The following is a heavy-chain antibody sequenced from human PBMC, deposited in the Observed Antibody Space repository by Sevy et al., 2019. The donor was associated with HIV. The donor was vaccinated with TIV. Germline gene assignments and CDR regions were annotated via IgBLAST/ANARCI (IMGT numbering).Heavy chain of an antibody. CDR2: IRAYNGNT. CDR1: GYTFSSYG. D-gene: IGHD3-3*01. J-gene: IGHJ4*02. Sequence: ASVKVSCKASGYTFSSYGISWVRQAPGQGLEWMGWIRAYNGNTNYAQKLQGRVTMATDTSTSTVYMELRSLRSDDTAVYYCARVGAYYDFWSGYTDFDYWGQGTLVTVSS. V-gene: IGHV1-18*01. CDR3: ARVGAYYDFWSGYTDFDY.